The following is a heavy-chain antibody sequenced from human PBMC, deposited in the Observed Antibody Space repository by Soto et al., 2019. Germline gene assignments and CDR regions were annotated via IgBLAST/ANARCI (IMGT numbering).Heavy chain of an antibody. CDR2: IDHDGPT. J-gene: IGHJ4*02. Sequence: EVQLVESGGGLVQPGGSLRLSCAGSGFTFSIYWMHWVRQAPGKGLEWVSRIDHDGPTDYADSVRGRFTISRDNAENTLYLQMNSPRPEDTAVYYCVRDSHGDYWGQGTLVTVSS. CDR1: GFTFSIYW. V-gene: IGHV3-74*01. CDR3: VRDSHGDY.